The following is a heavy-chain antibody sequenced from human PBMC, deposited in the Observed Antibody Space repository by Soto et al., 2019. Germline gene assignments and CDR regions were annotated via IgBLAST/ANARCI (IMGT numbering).Heavy chain of an antibody. D-gene: IGHD3-22*01. Sequence: EVQLVESGGTLVQPGGSLRLSCAASGFTFSNYETSWVRQAPGKGLEWVSYISTTSSHIYYADSVKGRFTISRDNAKNSLYLQMNSLRAEDTAVYHCARENYDVSGYFLDFWGQGTLVTVSS. CDR2: ISTTSSHI. J-gene: IGHJ4*02. V-gene: IGHV3-48*03. CDR1: GFTFSNYE. CDR3: ARENYDVSGYFLDF.